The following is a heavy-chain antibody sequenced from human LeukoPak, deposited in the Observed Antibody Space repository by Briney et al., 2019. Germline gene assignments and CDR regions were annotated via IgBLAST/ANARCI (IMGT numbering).Heavy chain of an antibody. D-gene: IGHD3-10*01. CDR3: TRGSLSGSSRDY. CDR2: MNPDTGDT. CDR1: GYTFTGYD. V-gene: IGHV1-8*01. J-gene: IGHJ4*02. Sequence: ASVRVSCKASGYTFTGYDINWVRQATGQGLGWMGWMNPDTGDTGYAPKFQGRVAMTRDTSIDTAYMQLTGLTSHDTAIYYCTRGSLSGSSRDYWGQGTLVTVSS.